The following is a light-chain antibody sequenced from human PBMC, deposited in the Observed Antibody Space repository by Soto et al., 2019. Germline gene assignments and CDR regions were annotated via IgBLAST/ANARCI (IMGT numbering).Light chain of an antibody. Sequence: DIQITQSPSSLPASVGDRVTITCRASQGISNSSAWYQQKPGKVPKLLIYAASTLQSAVPSLFSGSGSGTDFTLNISSVQPEDVATNYCQRYNSALFTFDPGQKVHI. V-gene: IGKV1-27*01. CDR1: QGISNS. J-gene: IGKJ3*01. CDR3: QRYNSALFT. CDR2: AAS.